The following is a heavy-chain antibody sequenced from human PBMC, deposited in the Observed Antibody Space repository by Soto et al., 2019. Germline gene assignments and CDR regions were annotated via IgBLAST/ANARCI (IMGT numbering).Heavy chain of an antibody. J-gene: IGHJ4*02. CDR2: ITWNSGSK. CDR1: GFTFDDYA. V-gene: IGHV3-9*01. Sequence: SLRLSCAASGFTFDDYAMHWVRQPPGKGLEWVSGITWNSGSKDYADSVKGRFTISRDNCKNSLYLQMNSLRGEDTALYYCTTTYPNDDSRVVAYWGQGTLVTVSS. D-gene: IGHD1-1*01. CDR3: TTTYPNDDSRVVAY.